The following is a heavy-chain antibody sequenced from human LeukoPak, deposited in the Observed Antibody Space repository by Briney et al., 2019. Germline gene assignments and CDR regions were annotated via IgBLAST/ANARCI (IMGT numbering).Heavy chain of an antibody. CDR3: ARGQNRDIGVY. V-gene: IGHV4-39*07. D-gene: IGHD3-16*01. J-gene: IGHJ4*02. Sequence: SETLSLTCTVSGGSISSSSYYWGWIRQPPGKGLEWIGSIYYSGSTYYNPSLKSRVTISVDTSKNQFSLKLSSVTAADTAVYYCARGQNRDIGVYWGQGTLVTVSS. CDR1: GGSISSSSYY. CDR2: IYYSGST.